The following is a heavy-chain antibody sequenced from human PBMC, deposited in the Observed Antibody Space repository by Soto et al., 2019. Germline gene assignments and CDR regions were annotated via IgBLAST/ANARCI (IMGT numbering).Heavy chain of an antibody. CDR2: LSGSGDST. D-gene: IGHD5-18*01. Sequence: PGGSLRLSCAASGFTFSSYAMTWVRQAPGKGLEWVSTLSGSGDSTYYADSVKGRFTVSRDNSKNTLYLQMNGLRAEDTAVYYCTKLRRIAMGDGMDVWGQGTTVTVSS. V-gene: IGHV3-23*01. CDR3: TKLRRIAMGDGMDV. J-gene: IGHJ6*02. CDR1: GFTFSSYA.